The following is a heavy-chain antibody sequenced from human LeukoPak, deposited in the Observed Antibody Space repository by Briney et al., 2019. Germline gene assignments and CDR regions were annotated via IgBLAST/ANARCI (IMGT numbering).Heavy chain of an antibody. D-gene: IGHD2-2*01. CDR3: ALPAKGAFFYYYMEV. V-gene: IGHV1-18*01. CDR1: AYTSPNYG. Sequence: ASVKVSCKASAYTSPNYGITWVRQARGRGLDWMGWISTYNGNTQYAQKFQGRVTMTTDTPTKTVYMELSNLRSNDTAVYYCALPAKGAFFYYYMEVWGKGTTVTVSS. J-gene: IGHJ6*03. CDR2: ISTYNGNT.